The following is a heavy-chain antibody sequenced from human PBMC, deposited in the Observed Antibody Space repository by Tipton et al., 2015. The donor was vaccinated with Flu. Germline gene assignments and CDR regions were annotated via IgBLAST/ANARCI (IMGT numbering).Heavy chain of an antibody. CDR2: IYPSGAT. D-gene: IGHD3-10*02. CDR3: ARLSYYDVDLKNFYFDH. V-gene: IGHV4-39*01. CDR1: SGSIRSTNYF. J-gene: IGHJ4*02. Sequence: TLSLTCTVSSGSIRSTNYFCAWIRQPPGKRLELIGSIYPSGATYYNPSLKSRVTISVDTSKSQFSLMLRSVTAADTAVYYCARLSYYDVDLKNFYFDHWGQGTPVTVS.